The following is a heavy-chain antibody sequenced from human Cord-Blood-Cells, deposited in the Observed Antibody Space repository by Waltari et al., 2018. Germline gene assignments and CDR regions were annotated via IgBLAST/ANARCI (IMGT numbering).Heavy chain of an antibody. Sequence: QVQLQQWGAGLLKPSETLSLTCAVYGGSFSGYYWSWIRQPPGKGLGWIGEINHSGSTSYHQTRKSRVTISVDTSKNQFSLKLSSVAAADTAVYYCARGLAVAGTEAYYYYYGMDVWGQGTTVTVSS. CDR2: INHSGST. CDR3: ARGLAVAGTEAYYYYYGMDV. J-gene: IGHJ6*02. CDR1: GGSFSGYY. V-gene: IGHV4-34*01. D-gene: IGHD6-19*01.